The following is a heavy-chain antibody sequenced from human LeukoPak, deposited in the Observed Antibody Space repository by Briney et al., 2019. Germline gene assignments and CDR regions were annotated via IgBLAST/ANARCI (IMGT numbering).Heavy chain of an antibody. CDR3: ARDLDGGSTRKTGAFDI. V-gene: IGHV3-7*01. J-gene: IGHJ3*02. CDR1: GFTFSNYW. CDR2: IKPDGSEK. Sequence: GGSLRLSCAASGFTFSNYWMTWVRQAPGKGLEWVANIKPDGSEKFYVDSVKGRFTISRDNAKNSLYLQMNTLRAEDTAMYYGARDLDGGSTRKTGAFDIWGQGTMVTVSS. D-gene: IGHD2-2*01.